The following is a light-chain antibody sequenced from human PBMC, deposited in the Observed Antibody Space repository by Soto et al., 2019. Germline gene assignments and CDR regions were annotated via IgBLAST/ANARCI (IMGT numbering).Light chain of an antibody. CDR1: QSISRY. CDR3: QQRHSTPPT. CDR2: AAS. J-gene: IGKJ2*01. V-gene: IGKV1-39*01. Sequence: DIQMTQSPSSLSASVGDSVTITCRASQSISRYLNWFQQKPGKAPKLLIYAASSLQSGVPSRFSGSASGTDFTLTISSLVPEDVATYYCQQRHSTPPTFGQGTKVEIK.